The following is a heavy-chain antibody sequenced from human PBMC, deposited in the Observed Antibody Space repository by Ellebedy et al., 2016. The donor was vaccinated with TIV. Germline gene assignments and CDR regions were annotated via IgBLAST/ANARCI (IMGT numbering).Heavy chain of an antibody. CDR3: ARRGRYCSSGTCWFDP. CDR1: GYTFTSYG. CDR2: ISGYNGNT. J-gene: IGHJ5*02. V-gene: IGHV1-18*01. D-gene: IGHD2-15*01. Sequence: AASVKVSCKASGYTFTSYGISWVRQAPGQGLEWMGWISGYNGNTNYAQKFQGRVTMTIDTSTSTTCMELRSLRSDDTAVYYCARRGRYCSSGTCWFDPWGQGTLVTVSS.